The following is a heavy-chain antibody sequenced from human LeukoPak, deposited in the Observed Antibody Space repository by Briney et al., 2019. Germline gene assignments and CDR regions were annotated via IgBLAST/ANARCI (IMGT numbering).Heavy chain of an antibody. Sequence: TGGSLRLSCAASGFTIGSFAMSWVRQAPGKGLEWVSAISGSGDSTYHADSVKGRFTISRDNSKNTLYLQMNSLIAEDTAVYFCAKAPRVDIVATPYDYWGQGTLVTVSS. V-gene: IGHV3-23*01. J-gene: IGHJ4*02. D-gene: IGHD5-12*01. CDR1: GFTIGSFA. CDR2: ISGSGDST. CDR3: AKAPRVDIVATPYDY.